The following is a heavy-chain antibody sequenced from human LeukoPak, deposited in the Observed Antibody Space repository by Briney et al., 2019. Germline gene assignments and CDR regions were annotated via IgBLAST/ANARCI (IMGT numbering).Heavy chain of an antibody. CDR1: GGSISSSRYY. D-gene: IGHD6-13*01. V-gene: IGHV4-39*07. CDR2: IDDSGST. Sequence: PSETLSLTCTVSGGSISSSRYYWGWIRQPPGKGLEGIGRIDDSGSTYYNPALKSRVTISVDTSKNQFSLKLSSVTAADTAVYYCARGPALESIAAAGMIDYWGQGTLVTVSS. CDR3: ARGPALESIAAAGMIDY. J-gene: IGHJ4*02.